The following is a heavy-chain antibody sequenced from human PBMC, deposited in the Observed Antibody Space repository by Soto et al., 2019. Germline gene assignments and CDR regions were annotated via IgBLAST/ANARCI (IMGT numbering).Heavy chain of an antibody. Sequence: GGSLRLSCAASGFTFSSYAMHWVRQAPGKGLEWVAVITYDGSNTYYADSVKGRFTISRDNSKNTLYLQMNSLRAEDTAVYYCARDRQDYYYYGMDVWGQGTTVTVSS. J-gene: IGHJ6*02. CDR1: GFTFSSYA. CDR3: ARDRQDYYYYGMDV. V-gene: IGHV3-30-3*01. CDR2: ITYDGSNT.